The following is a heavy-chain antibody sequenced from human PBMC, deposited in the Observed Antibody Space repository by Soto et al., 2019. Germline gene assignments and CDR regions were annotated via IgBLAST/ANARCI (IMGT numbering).Heavy chain of an antibody. Sequence: ASVKVSCKASGYTFTSYVISWVRQAPGQGLEWMGWISAYNGNTNYAQKLQGRVTMTTDTSTSTAYMELRSLRSDDTAVYYCASKQQSLGAFDIWGQGTMVNVSS. CDR2: ISAYNGNT. J-gene: IGHJ3*02. CDR1: GYTFTSYV. D-gene: IGHD6-13*01. V-gene: IGHV1-18*01. CDR3: ASKQQSLGAFDI.